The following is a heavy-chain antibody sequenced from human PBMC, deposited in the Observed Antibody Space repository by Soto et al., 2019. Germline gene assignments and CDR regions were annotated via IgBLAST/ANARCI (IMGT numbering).Heavy chain of an antibody. CDR2: ISSSSSTI. Sequence: GGSLRLSCAASGFTFSSYSMNWVRQAPGKGLEWVSYISSSSSTIYYADSVKGRFTISRDNAKNSLYLQMNSLRDEDTAVYYCARERGHSSSARMDVWGQGTTVTVSS. J-gene: IGHJ6*02. D-gene: IGHD6-6*01. CDR3: ARERGHSSSARMDV. CDR1: GFTFSSYS. V-gene: IGHV3-48*02.